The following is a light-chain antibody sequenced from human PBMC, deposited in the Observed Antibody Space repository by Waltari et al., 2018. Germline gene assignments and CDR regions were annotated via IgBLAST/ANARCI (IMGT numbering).Light chain of an antibody. CDR2: DAS. Sequence: DIQMTQSPPTLSASVGDRVTFTCQASQDISHYLNWYQKKPGKAPKLLIYDASNLERGAPSRFSGSGSGTDFTFTISRLETEDIATYYCQQYDGLPYTFGQGTKLEIK. V-gene: IGKV1-33*01. CDR1: QDISHY. CDR3: QQYDGLPYT. J-gene: IGKJ2*01.